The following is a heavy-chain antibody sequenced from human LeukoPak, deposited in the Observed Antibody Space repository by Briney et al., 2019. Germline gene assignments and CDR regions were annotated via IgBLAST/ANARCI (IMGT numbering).Heavy chain of an antibody. J-gene: IGHJ4*02. CDR1: GGAFSGYH. CDR2: VNHRGKT. V-gene: IGHV4-34*01. CDR3: ARDPTSEISVPHYFDE. D-gene: IGHD5/OR15-5a*01. Sequence: SETLSLTCAVYGGAFSGYHWNWIRQAPGKGLEWIGEVNHRGKTNYNPSLKSRVIISADTSKNQFSLKLDSVTAADTAIYYCARDPTSEISVPHYFDEWGQGTLVTVSS.